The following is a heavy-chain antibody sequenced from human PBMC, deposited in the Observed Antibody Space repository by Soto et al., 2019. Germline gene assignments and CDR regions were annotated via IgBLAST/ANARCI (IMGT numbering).Heavy chain of an antibody. CDR1: GGSVSEYV. CDR3: ARDGYDGSGSPYPAY. D-gene: IGHD3-10*01. V-gene: IGHV4-59*02. J-gene: IGHJ4*02. Sequence: PSGTLALSCGVSGGSVSEYVWAGILKSPGKGLEWIGYIYYLGSTDYNPSLKSRVTISVDTSKRQFSLRLTSVTAADTAVYYCARDGYDGSGSPYPAYWGPGTQVTVSS. CDR2: IYYLGST.